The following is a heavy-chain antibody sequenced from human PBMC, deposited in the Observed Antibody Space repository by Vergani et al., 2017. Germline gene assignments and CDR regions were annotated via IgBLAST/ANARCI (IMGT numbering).Heavy chain of an antibody. CDR3: ARMDLDCSSTSCYFDY. J-gene: IGHJ4*02. D-gene: IGHD2-2*01. CDR2: INPILGIA. CDR1: GYTFTGYY. V-gene: IGHV1-69*09. Sequence: QVQLVQSGAEVKKPGASVKVSCKASGYTFTGYYMHWVRQAPGQGLVWMGWINPILGIANYAQKFQGRVTITADKSTSTAYMELSSLRSEDTAVYYCARMDLDCSSTSCYFDYWGQGTLVTVSS.